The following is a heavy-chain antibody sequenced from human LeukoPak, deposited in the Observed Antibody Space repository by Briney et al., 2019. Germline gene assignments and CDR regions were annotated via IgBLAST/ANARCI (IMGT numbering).Heavy chain of an antibody. D-gene: IGHD3-10*01. CDR3: ARHMGGGLDY. CDR2: IYYSGST. CDR1: NGSISSSTYY. J-gene: IGHJ4*02. Sequence: SATLSLTCTVSNGSISSSTYYWGWIRQPPEKGLEWIGTIYYSGSTYYNPSLKSRVTISVDTSKNQFSLKLSSMTAADTAVYYCARHMGGGLDYWGQGTLVTVSS. V-gene: IGHV4-39*01.